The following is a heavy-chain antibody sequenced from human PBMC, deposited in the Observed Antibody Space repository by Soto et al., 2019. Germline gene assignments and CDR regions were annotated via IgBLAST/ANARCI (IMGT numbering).Heavy chain of an antibody. D-gene: IGHD1-7*01. Sequence: PSETLSLTCAVYGGSFSGYYWSWIRQPPGKGLEWIGEINHSGSTNYNPSLKSRVTISVDTSKNQFSLKLSSVTATDTAVYYCARGSHGTATVDYWGQGTLVTVSS. CDR3: ARGSHGTATVDY. CDR1: GGSFSGYY. J-gene: IGHJ4*02. V-gene: IGHV4-34*01. CDR2: INHSGST.